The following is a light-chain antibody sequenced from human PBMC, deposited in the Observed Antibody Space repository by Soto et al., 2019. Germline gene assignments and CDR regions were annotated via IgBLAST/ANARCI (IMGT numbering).Light chain of an antibody. J-gene: IGKJ1*01. Sequence: IVLTRSPGTLSLSPEERATLSCRASQTITGRSLAWYQQKPGQAPRLLITSISTRATGIPDRFSGSGSGADFTLTITRLEPEDFAVYYCQQFQNSRTFGQGTKV. CDR1: QTITGRS. CDR2: SIS. CDR3: QQFQNSRT. V-gene: IGKV3-20*01.